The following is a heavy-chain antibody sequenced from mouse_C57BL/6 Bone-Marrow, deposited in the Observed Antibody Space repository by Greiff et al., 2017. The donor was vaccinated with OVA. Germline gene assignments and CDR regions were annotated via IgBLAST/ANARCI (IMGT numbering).Heavy chain of an antibody. CDR2: ISSGSSTI. V-gene: IGHV5-17*01. CDR3: ARGAYYSNYHYAMDY. Sequence: EVNVVESGGGLVKPGGSLKLSCAASGFTFSDYGMHWVRQAPEKGLEWVAYISSGSSTIYYADTVKGRFTISRDNAKNTLFLQMTSLRSEDTAMYYCARGAYYSNYHYAMDYWGQGTSVTVSS. J-gene: IGHJ4*01. CDR1: GFTFSDYG. D-gene: IGHD2-5*01.